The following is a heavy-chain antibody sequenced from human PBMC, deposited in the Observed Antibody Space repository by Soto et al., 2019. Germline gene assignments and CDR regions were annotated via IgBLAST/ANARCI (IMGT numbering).Heavy chain of an antibody. D-gene: IGHD3-9*01. CDR3: ARATILTGYYASLNFDY. CDR2: FYNSDTT. Sequence: SETLSLTCTVSGGSVSNYYWSWIRQPPGKGLEWIGYFYNSDTTNYNPSLKSRVTISADTSKSQFSLKLSSVTAADTAVYYCARATILTGYYASLNFDYWGQGTLVTVSS. V-gene: IGHV4-59*02. J-gene: IGHJ4*02. CDR1: GGSVSNYY.